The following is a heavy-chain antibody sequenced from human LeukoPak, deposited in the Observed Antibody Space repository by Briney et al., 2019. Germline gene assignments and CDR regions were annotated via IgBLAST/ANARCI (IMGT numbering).Heavy chain of an antibody. CDR2: MIPIFGTA. D-gene: IGHD3-22*01. Sequence: GASVTVSCKASGGTFSSYAISWVRQAPGQGLEWMGGMIPIFGTANYAQKFQGRVTITADESTSTAYMELSSLRSEDTAVYYCAREADYYDSSGLPYFDYWGQGTLVTVSS. V-gene: IGHV1-69*13. CDR3: AREADYYDSSGLPYFDY. J-gene: IGHJ4*02. CDR1: GGTFSSYA.